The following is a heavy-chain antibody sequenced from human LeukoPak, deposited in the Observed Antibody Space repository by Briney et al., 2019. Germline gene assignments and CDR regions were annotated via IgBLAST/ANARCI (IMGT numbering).Heavy chain of an antibody. CDR2: INHSGST. CDR1: GGSFSGYY. J-gene: IGHJ4*02. CDR3: ARRRLYDYVWGSYRYTFGYFDY. D-gene: IGHD3-16*02. Sequence: PSETLSLTCAVYGGSFSGYYWSWIRQPPGKGLEWIGEINHSGSTNYNPSLKSRVTISVDTSKNQFSLKPSSVTAADTAVYYCARRRLYDYVWGSYRYTFGYFDYWGQGTLVTVSS. V-gene: IGHV4-34*01.